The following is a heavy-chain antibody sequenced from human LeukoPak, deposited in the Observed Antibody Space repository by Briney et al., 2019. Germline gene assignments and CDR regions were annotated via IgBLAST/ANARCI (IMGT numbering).Heavy chain of an antibody. J-gene: IGHJ6*02. CDR3: AKCGFGNYYGMDV. CDR1: GFTFDDYA. D-gene: IGHD5-12*01. Sequence: GRSLRLSCAASGFTFDDYAMHWVRQAPGKGLEWVSGISWNSGSIGYADSVKGRFTISRDNAKNSLYLQMNSLRAEETALYYCAKCGFGNYYGMDVWGQGTTVTVSS. V-gene: IGHV3-9*01. CDR2: ISWNSGSI.